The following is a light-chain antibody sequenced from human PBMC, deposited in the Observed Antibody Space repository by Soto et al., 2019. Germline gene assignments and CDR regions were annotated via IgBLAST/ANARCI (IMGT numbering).Light chain of an antibody. J-gene: IGKJ1*01. CDR2: AAS. CDR3: RHYINSQWT. Sequence: EIVLTQSPGTLSLSPGERATLSCRPSQSVSSTYLDWYQQKPGQAPRLLIYAASSMATGIPDRFSGGASATDFTLTISRLEPEDFAVYYCRHYINSQWTFGQGTKVEIK. CDR1: QSVSSTY. V-gene: IGKV3-20*01.